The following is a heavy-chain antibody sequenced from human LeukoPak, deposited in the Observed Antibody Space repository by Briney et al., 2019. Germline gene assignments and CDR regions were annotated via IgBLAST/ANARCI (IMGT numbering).Heavy chain of an antibody. CDR2: IYPGDSDT. CDR3: ARPRAEGYCSSTSCPFDY. CDR1: GYSFTSYW. D-gene: IGHD2-2*01. J-gene: IGHJ4*02. Sequence: GESLKISCKGSGYSFTSYWIGWVRQMPGIGLEWMGIIYPGDSDTRYSPSFQGQVTISADKSISTAYLQWSSLKASDTAMYYCARPRAEGYCSSTSCPFDYWGQGTLVTVSS. V-gene: IGHV5-51*01.